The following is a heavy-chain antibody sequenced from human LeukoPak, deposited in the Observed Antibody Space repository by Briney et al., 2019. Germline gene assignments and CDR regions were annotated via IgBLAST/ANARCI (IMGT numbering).Heavy chain of an antibody. CDR2: IIPIFGTA. CDR1: GGTFSSYA. J-gene: IGHJ4*02. Sequence: SVKVSCKASGGTFSSYAISWVRQAPGQGLEWMGGIIPIFGTANYAQKFQGRVTMTEDTSTDTAYMELSSLRSEDTAVYYCATDTAWEPNPFNFDYWGQGTLVTVSS. V-gene: IGHV1-69*06. CDR3: ATDTAWEPNPFNFDY. D-gene: IGHD1-26*01.